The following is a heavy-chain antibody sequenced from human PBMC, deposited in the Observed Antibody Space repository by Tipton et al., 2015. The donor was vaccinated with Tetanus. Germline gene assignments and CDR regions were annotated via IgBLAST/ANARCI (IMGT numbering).Heavy chain of an antibody. CDR2: INSNNGGT. CDR1: GGSFSTYI. V-gene: IGHV1-2*02. Sequence: QSGAEAKKPGSSVKVSCKTSGGSFSTYITSWVRQAPGQGLEWMGCINSNNGGTNYAQKFQGSVTMTRDTSISTAYMELSSLRSDDTAVYYCARELGGSGFPDYWRQGTLVTVSS. D-gene: IGHD3-10*01. CDR3: ARELGGSGFPDY. J-gene: IGHJ4*02.